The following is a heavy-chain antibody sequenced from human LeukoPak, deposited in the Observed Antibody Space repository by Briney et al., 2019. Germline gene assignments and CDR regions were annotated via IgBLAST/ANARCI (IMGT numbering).Heavy chain of an antibody. J-gene: IGHJ3*02. CDR1: GFTFSDYY. Sequence: GGSLRLSCAASGFTFSDYYMSWIRQAPGKGLEWVSYISSSSSYTNYADSVKGRFTIPRDNAKNSLYLQMNSLRAEDTAVYYCARVGVYCSGGSCSDDAFDIWGQGTMVTVSS. CDR3: ARVGVYCSGGSCSDDAFDI. V-gene: IGHV3-11*06. CDR2: ISSSSSYT. D-gene: IGHD2-15*01.